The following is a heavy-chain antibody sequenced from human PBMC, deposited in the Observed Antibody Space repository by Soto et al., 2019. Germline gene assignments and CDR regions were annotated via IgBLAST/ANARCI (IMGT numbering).Heavy chain of an antibody. V-gene: IGHV3-72*01. CDR1: GLAFSNYY. CDR2: SRNKANSYTT. Sequence: EVQLVESGGGLVQPGGSLRLSCAASGLAFSNYYMDWVRQAPGKGLEWVGRSRNKANSYTTEYAASVKGRFTISRDDSNNSLYLQMNSLKTEDTAVYYCDGFCSGGSWYCRGTFNYWGQGTLVTVSS. D-gene: IGHD2-15*01. CDR3: DGFCSGGSWYCRGTFNY. J-gene: IGHJ4*02.